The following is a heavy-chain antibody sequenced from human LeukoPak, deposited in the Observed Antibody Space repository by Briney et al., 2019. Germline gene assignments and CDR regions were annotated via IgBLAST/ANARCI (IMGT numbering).Heavy chain of an antibody. V-gene: IGHV3-74*01. CDR2: INSDGSSK. CDR1: GFTFSSYW. Sequence: PGGSLRLSCAASGFTFSSYWMHWVRQAPGKGLVWVSRINSDGSSKSYADSVKGRFTISRDNAKNTLYLQMNSLRAEDTAVYYCARGLRLRPLDYWGQGTLVTVSS. CDR3: ARGLRLRPLDY. J-gene: IGHJ4*02. D-gene: IGHD5-12*01.